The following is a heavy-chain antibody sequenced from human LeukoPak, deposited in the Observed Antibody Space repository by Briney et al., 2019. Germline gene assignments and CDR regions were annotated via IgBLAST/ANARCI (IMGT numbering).Heavy chain of an antibody. Sequence: SVKVSCKASGGTFSSYAISWVRQAPGQGLEWMGRIIPILGIANYAQKFQGRVTITADKSTSTAYMELSSLRSEDTAVYYCARRLWVSGSCDFDYWGQGTLVTVSS. CDR1: GGTFSSYA. CDR3: ARRLWVSGSCDFDY. V-gene: IGHV1-69*04. J-gene: IGHJ4*02. CDR2: IIPILGIA. D-gene: IGHD3-10*01.